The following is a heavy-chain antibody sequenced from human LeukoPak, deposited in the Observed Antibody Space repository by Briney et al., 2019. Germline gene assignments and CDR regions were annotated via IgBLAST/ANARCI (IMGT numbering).Heavy chain of an antibody. D-gene: IGHD2/OR15-2a*01. CDR1: GYTFSNSG. J-gene: IGHJ4*02. V-gene: IGHV1-18*01. CDR3: ARDPPASMPPPDY. CDR2: ISAYNGNT. Sequence: ASVKVSCKASGYTFSNSGISWVRQAPGQGLEWMGWISAYNGNTNYAQKLQGRVIMITDTSTSTAYMELRSLRSDDTAVYYWARDPPASMPPPDYWGQGTLVTVSS.